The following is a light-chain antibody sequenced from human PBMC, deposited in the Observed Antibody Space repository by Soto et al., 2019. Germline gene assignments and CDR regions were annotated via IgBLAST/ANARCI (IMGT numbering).Light chain of an antibody. J-gene: IGLJ3*02. V-gene: IGLV2-11*01. Sequence: QSVPTQPRSVSGSPGQSVTIYCTGTSSDVGEYDYVSWYQHHPGKAPKLMIYDVSQRPSGVPDRFSGSKSGSTASLTISGLQAEDEADYYCCSYAGSRVFGGGTKVTVL. CDR1: SSDVGEYDY. CDR2: DVS. CDR3: CSYAGSRV.